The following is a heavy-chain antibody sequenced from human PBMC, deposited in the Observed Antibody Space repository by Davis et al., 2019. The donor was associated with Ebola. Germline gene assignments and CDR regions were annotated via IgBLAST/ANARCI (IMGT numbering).Heavy chain of an antibody. CDR1: GFTFSGYG. Sequence: SLKISCPASGFTFSGYGMQWVRQAPGKGLEWVAVISTDGSLTYYADSLKGRFTISRDNSRNTLYLQMNSLRAEDTAIYYCARDRPTEMATIGWPLDYWGQGTLVTVSS. CDR3: ARDRPTEMATIGWPLDY. D-gene: IGHD5-24*01. J-gene: IGHJ4*02. CDR2: ISTDGSLT. V-gene: IGHV3-33*01.